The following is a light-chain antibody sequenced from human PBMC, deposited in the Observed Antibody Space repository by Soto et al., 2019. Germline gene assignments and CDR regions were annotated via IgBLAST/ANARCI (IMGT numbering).Light chain of an antibody. CDR2: GTS. CDR3: QSYDSSLSAWV. V-gene: IGLV1-40*01. Sequence: QSVLTQPPSVSGAPGQRVTISCTGSSSNIGAGFDVHWYQHLPGTAPKLLIYGTSNRPSGVPDRFSGSKSGASASLVITGLQAEDESDYYCQSYDSSLSAWVFGGGTKLTVL. J-gene: IGLJ3*02. CDR1: SSNIGAGFD.